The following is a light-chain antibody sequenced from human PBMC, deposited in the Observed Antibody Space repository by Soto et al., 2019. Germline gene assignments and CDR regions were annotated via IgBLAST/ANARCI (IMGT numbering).Light chain of an antibody. J-gene: IGKJ4*01. Sequence: DIQMTQSPSSLSASVGDRVTITCQASQDITDYLNWYQQKPGKAPKLLIYDAANLDTGVPSRFSGSGSGRDFTFTISSLQAEDVATYYCQQHDNLPLTVGGGTKVQIK. CDR3: QQHDNLPLT. V-gene: IGKV1-33*01. CDR1: QDITDY. CDR2: DAA.